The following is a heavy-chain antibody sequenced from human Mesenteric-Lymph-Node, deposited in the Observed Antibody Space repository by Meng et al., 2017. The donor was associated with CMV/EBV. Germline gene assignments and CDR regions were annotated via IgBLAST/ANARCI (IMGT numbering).Heavy chain of an antibody. CDR1: GFPFSSNA. D-gene: IGHD6-13*01. Sequence: GESLKISCAASGFPFSSNAMNWVRQAPGKGLEWVSVISGDGDISYYADSVKGRFTISRDNSKNTLYLQMSNLGAEDTAIYYCAKDQRTWQQLFRGYFQHWGQGTLVTVSS. CDR3: AKDQRTWQQLFRGYFQH. CDR2: ISGDGDIS. V-gene: IGHV3-23*01. J-gene: IGHJ1*01.